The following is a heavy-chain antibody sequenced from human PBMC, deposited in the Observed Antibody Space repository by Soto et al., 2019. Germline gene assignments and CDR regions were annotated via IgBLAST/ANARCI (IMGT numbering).Heavy chain of an antibody. Sequence: GGSLRLSCAASGFTFSSYSKNWVRQAPGKGLEWVSYISSGSSTIYYADSVKGRFTISRDNAKNSLYLQMDSLRAEDTAVYYATRSAYMDVWGTGTTVTVSS. CDR1: GFTFSSYS. CDR2: ISSGSSTI. CDR3: TRSAYMDV. J-gene: IGHJ6*03. D-gene: IGHD2-2*01. V-gene: IGHV3-48*01.